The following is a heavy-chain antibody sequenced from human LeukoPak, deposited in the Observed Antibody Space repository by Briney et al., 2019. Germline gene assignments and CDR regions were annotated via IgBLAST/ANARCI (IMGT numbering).Heavy chain of an antibody. CDR2: IDLSDSYT. CDR1: GYSFSSYW. D-gene: IGHD3-16*02. V-gene: IGHV5-10-1*01. J-gene: IGHJ5*02. CDR3: ARRYPPGNWLDP. Sequence: PGESLRISCQGSGYSFSSYWITWVRQMPGKGLEWMGRIDLSDSYTSYSPPFQGHVTISADKSTSTAFLEWRSLRASDTAIYYCARRYPPGNWLDPWGQGTLVTVSS.